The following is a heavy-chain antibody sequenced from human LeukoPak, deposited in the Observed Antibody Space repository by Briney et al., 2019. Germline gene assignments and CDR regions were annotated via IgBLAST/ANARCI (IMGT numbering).Heavy chain of an antibody. Sequence: GRSLRLSCAASGFTFRNYNMNWVRQAPGKGLECVSFTSSSNEIIYYAVSAKGRFTVSRDNAKNSLYLQMNSLRDEDTAVYYGARNPAGIGDYLGQGTLVTVSS. D-gene: IGHD1-26*01. CDR1: GFTFRNYN. J-gene: IGHJ4*02. CDR3: ARNPAGIGDY. V-gene: IGHV3-48*02. CDR2: TSSSNEII.